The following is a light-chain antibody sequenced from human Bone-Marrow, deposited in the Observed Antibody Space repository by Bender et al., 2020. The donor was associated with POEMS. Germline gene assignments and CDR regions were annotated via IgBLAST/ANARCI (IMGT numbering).Light chain of an antibody. V-gene: IGLV1-40*01. CDR1: SSNIGANSD. J-gene: IGLJ3*02. CDR3: SSWDDSLSGWV. CDR2: GDN. Sequence: QSVLTQPPSVSGAPGQRVTISCTGTSSNIGANSDVHWYQQLPGAAPRLLIYGDNYRPSGVPDRFSGSKSGTSASLAISDIQSEDEGDYYCSSWDDSLSGWVFGGGTKLTVL.